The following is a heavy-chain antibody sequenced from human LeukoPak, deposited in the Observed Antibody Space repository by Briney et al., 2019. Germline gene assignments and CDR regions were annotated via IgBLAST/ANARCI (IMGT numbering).Heavy chain of an antibody. J-gene: IGHJ4*02. V-gene: IGHV3-30*03. D-gene: IGHD3-10*01. Sequence: GGSLRLSCTASGFTFSDYGMHWVRQAPGKGLEWVALISYDGSNKDYADFVKGRLTISRDNSKNTLYLQMNSLRAEDTAVYYCAGPSSSGVGYWGQGTLVTVSS. CDR3: AGPSSSGVGY. CDR2: ISYDGSNK. CDR1: GFTFSDYG.